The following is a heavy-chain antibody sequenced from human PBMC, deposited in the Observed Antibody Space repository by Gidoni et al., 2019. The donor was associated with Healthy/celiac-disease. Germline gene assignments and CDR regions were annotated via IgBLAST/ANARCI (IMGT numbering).Heavy chain of an antibody. J-gene: IGHJ2*01. V-gene: IGHV3-33*01. Sequence: QVQLVESGGGVVQPGRSLRLSCAASGFTFSSYGMLWVSHAPGKGLEWVVVIGYDGSNKYYADSVKGRVTIARDNSNSTLDLKMNSLRAEDTAVYYCARPPARRYWYFYLGCRGTLVTVSS. CDR3: ARPPARRYWYFYL. CDR1: GFTFSSYG. CDR2: IGYDGSNK. D-gene: IGHD6-6*01.